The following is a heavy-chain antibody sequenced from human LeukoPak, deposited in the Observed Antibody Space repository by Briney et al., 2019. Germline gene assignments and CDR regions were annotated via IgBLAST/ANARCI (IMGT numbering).Heavy chain of an antibody. CDR1: GGSIRSGDYY. D-gene: IGHD1-26*01. V-gene: IGHV4-30-4*01. CDR2: IYYSGST. J-gene: IGHJ3*02. CDR3: ARSRGGSYYGDASDI. Sequence: SQTLSLTCTVSGGSIRSGDYYWSWIGQPPGKGLEWIGYIYYSGSTYYKPSLKSRVSISLDTSKNQFSLKLSSVTAADTAVYYCARSRGGSYYGDASDIWGQGTMVTVSS.